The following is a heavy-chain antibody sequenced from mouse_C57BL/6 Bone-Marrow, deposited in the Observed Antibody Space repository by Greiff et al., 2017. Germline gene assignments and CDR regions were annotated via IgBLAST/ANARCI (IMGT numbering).Heavy chain of an antibody. D-gene: IGHD2-5*01. CDR1: GYTFTSYW. CDR3: ARYYYSIYCCDY. V-gene: IGHV1-59*01. CDR2: IDPSDSYT. Sequence: VQLQQPGAELVRPGTSVKLSCKASGYTFTSYWMHWVKQRPGQGLEWIGVIDPSDSYTNYNQKFKGKATLTVDTSSSTAYMQLSSLTSEDSAVYYCARYYYSIYCCDYWGQGTTLTVSS. J-gene: IGHJ2*01.